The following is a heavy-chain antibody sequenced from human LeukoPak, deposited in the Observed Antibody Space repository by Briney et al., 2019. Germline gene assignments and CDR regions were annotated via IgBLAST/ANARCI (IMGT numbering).Heavy chain of an antibody. V-gene: IGHV1-18*01. CDR1: GYTFTSYG. D-gene: IGHD1-26*01. CDR2: ISAYNGNT. CDR3: ARGLGATNSYAFDI. J-gene: IGHJ3*02. Sequence: AASVKVSFKASGYTFTSYGISWVRQAPGQGLEWMGWISAYNGNTNYAQKLQGRVTMTTDTSTSTAYMELRSLRSDDTAVYYCARGLGATNSYAFDIWGQGTMVTVSS.